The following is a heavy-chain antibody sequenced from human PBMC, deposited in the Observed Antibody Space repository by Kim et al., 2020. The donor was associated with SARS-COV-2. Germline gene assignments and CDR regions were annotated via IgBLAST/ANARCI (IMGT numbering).Heavy chain of an antibody. Sequence: PSLRSRVTISVDRSKNQFSLKLCSVTAADTAVYYCARVSVYSNYYYGMDVWGQGTTVTVSS. CDR3: ARVSVYSNYYYGMDV. V-gene: IGHV4-30-2*01. D-gene: IGHD4-4*01. J-gene: IGHJ6*02.